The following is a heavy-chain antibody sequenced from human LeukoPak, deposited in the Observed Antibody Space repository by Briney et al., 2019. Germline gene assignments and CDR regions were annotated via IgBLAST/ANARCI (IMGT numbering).Heavy chain of an antibody. CDR1: GGSISSYY. V-gene: IGHV4-59*01. CDR3: ARALVLYFDY. D-gene: IGHD2-2*02. J-gene: IGHJ4*02. Sequence: SETLSLTCTVSGGSISSYYWSWIRQPPRKGLEWIGYIYYSGSTNYNPSLKSRVTISVDTSKHQFSLKLNSVTAADTAVYYCARALVLYFDYWGQGALVTVSS. CDR2: IYYSGST.